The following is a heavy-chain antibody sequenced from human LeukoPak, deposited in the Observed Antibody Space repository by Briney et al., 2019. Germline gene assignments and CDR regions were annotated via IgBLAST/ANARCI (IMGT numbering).Heavy chain of an antibody. V-gene: IGHV4-59*01. CDR1: GGSISSYY. CDR3: ARVSARANDAFDI. J-gene: IGHJ3*02. Sequence: SETLSLTCTVSGGSISSYYWSWIRQPPGKGLEWIGYIYYSGSTNYNPSLKSRVTISVDTSKNQFSLKLSSVTAADTAVYYCARVSARANDAFDIWGQGTMVTVSS. D-gene: IGHD1-26*01. CDR2: IYYSGST.